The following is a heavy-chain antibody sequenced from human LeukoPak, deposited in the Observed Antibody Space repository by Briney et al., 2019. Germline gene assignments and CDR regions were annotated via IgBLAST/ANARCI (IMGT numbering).Heavy chain of an antibody. CDR1: RYTLTELS. CDR2: FDPEDGET. D-gene: IGHD3-22*01. CDR3: ATWRGYYYDRSGHTPGYFDG. V-gene: IGHV1-24*01. Sequence: ASVKVSCKVSRYTLTELSMHWVRQPPGKGLEWMGGFDPEDGETIYAQMFQGRVTMTEDTSTDSAYMEMSSLRSEDTAVYYCATWRGYYYDRSGHTPGYFDGWGQGTLVSAS. J-gene: IGHJ4*02.